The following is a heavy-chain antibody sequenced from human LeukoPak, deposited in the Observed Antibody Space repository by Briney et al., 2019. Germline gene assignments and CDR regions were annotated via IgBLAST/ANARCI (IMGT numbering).Heavy chain of an antibody. CDR3: ATGLAISSWPSLDY. D-gene: IGHD6-13*01. CDR2: FDPEDGET. J-gene: IGHJ4*02. CDR1: GYSFTSNY. Sequence: GASVKVSCKASGYSFTSNYIHWVRQAPGKGLEWMGGFDPEDGETIYAQKFQGRVTMTEDTSTDTAYMELSSLRSEDTAVYYCATGLAISSWPSLDYWGQGTLVTVSS. V-gene: IGHV1-24*01.